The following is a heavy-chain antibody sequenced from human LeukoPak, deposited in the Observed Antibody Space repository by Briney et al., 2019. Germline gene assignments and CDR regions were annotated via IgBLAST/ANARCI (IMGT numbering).Heavy chain of an antibody. Sequence: GGSLRLSCAASGFTFSSYGMSWVRQAPGRGLECVSSITRTGGGTYYADSVKGRFTISRDNSKNTLYLQMNSLRAEDTAVYYCAKGGWLEYWGQGTLVTVSS. J-gene: IGHJ4*02. CDR3: AKGGWLEY. CDR2: ITRTGGGT. V-gene: IGHV3-23*01. D-gene: IGHD6-19*01. CDR1: GFTFSSYG.